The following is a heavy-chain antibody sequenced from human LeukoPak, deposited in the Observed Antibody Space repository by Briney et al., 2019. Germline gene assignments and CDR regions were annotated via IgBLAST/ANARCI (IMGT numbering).Heavy chain of an antibody. Sequence: GGSLRLSCAASGFTFSSYAMSWVRQAPGKGLEWVSAISGSGGSTYYADSVKGRFTISRDNSKNTLYLQMNSLRAEDTAVYYCAYDSWSGRSYYFDYWGQGTLVTVSS. CDR1: GFTFSSYA. CDR3: AYDSWSGRSYYFDY. D-gene: IGHD3-3*01. V-gene: IGHV3-23*01. CDR2: ISGSGGST. J-gene: IGHJ4*02.